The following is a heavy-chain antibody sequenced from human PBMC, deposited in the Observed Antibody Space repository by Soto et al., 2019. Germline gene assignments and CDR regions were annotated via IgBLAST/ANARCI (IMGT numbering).Heavy chain of an antibody. CDR1: GFTFSTYW. CDR3: ARDPNIVATMGSIYYYYGMDV. Sequence: PGGSLRLSCAASGFTFSTYWMTWVRQAPGKGLEWVANIKRDGSEKYYVDSVKGRFTISRDNAKNSLSLQMSSLRAEDTAVYYCARDPNIVATMGSIYYYYGMDVWGQGTTVTVSS. J-gene: IGHJ6*02. D-gene: IGHD5-12*01. V-gene: IGHV3-7*01. CDR2: IKRDGSEK.